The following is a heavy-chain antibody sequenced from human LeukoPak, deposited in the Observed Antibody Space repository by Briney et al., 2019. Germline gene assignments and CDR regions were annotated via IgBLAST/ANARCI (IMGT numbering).Heavy chain of an antibody. V-gene: IGHV3-11*05. CDR3: AREWLAAAGPNAFDI. D-gene: IGHD6-13*01. Sequence: GGSLRLSCAASGFTFSDYYMSWVRQAPGKGLEWVSYISSSSSYTNYADSVKGRFTISRDDAKNSLYLQMNSLRAEDTAVYYCAREWLAAAGPNAFDIWGQGTMVTVSS. CDR2: ISSSSSYT. CDR1: GFTFSDYY. J-gene: IGHJ3*02.